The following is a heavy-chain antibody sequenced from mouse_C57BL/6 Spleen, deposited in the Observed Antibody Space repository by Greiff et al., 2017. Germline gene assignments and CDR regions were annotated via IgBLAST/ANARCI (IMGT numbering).Heavy chain of an antibody. CDR2: IDPSDSEP. V-gene: IGHV1-52*01. J-gene: IGHJ4*01. Sequence: QVQLQQPGAELVRPGSSVKLSCKASGYTFTSYWMHWVKQRPIQGLEWIGNIDPSDSEPHYNQKFKDKATLTVTKSSSPAYMQCRRLRTEDSEVYDGARGTTGDARDYWGQGTSVTVSS. CDR3: ARGTTGDARDY. CDR1: GYTFTSYW. D-gene: IGHD1-1*01.